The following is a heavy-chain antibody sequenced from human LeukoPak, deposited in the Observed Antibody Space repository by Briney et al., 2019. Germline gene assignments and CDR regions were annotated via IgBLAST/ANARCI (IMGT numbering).Heavy chain of an antibody. CDR2: ISSSSNTI. CDR3: ARALGYSSGWPTDY. J-gene: IGHJ4*02. CDR1: GFTFSSYS. D-gene: IGHD6-19*01. Sequence: GGSLRLSCAASGFTFSSYSMTWVRQAPGKGLEWVSYISSSSNTIYYADSVKGRFTISRDNAKNSLYLQMNSLRDEDTAVYYCARALGYSSGWPTDYWGQGTLVTVSS. V-gene: IGHV3-48*02.